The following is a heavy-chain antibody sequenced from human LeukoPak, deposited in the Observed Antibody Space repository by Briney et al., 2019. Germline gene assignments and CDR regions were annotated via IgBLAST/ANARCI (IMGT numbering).Heavy chain of an antibody. V-gene: IGHV4-34*01. CDR1: GGSFSGYY. J-gene: IGHJ4*02. Sequence: PSETLSLTCAVYGGSFSGYYWSWIRQPPGKGLEWIGEINHSGSTNYNPSLKSRVTISVDTSKNQFSLKLSSVTAADTAVYYCARGRKSPRPHCSGGSCYYFDYWGQGTLVTVSS. CDR3: ARGRKSPRPHCSGGSCYYFDY. CDR2: INHSGST. D-gene: IGHD2-15*01.